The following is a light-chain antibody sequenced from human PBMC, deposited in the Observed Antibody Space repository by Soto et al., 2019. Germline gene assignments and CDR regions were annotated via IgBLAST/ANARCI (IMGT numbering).Light chain of an antibody. J-gene: IGLJ2*01. Sequence: QSALTQPASVSGSPGQSITISCTGTSSDVGGYNYVSWYQQHPGKAPKLMIYDVSNRPSGVSNRFSGSKSGNTASLTISGLQAEDGADYYCSSYTSSSTSVVFGGGPKLTVL. CDR2: DVS. CDR3: SSYTSSSTSVV. CDR1: SSDVGGYNY. V-gene: IGLV2-14*01.